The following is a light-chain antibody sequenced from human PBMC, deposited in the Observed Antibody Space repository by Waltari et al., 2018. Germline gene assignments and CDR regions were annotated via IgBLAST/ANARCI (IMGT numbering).Light chain of an antibody. CDR3: AAWDDSLNGGV. CDR1: SSNIGSNT. Sequence: QSVLTQPPSASGTPGQRVTISCSGSSSNIGSNTVHWYQQLPGTAPKLLIYSTNRRPSGGPDRFSGSKSGTSASLAISGLQSEDEAEYYWAAWDDSLNGGVFGGGTKLTVL. J-gene: IGLJ3*02. CDR2: STN. V-gene: IGLV1-44*01.